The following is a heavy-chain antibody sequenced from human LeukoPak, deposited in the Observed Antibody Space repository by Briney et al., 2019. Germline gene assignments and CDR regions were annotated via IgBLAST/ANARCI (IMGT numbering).Heavy chain of an antibody. CDR3: ARHLYNWNDRAFDY. CDR2: ISAYNGNT. CDR1: GYTLTSFD. D-gene: IGHD1-1*01. Sequence: APVEGSCKGSGYTLTSFDINLGGQAPGQGLEWVGWISAYNGNTNYAQKLQGRVTMTTDTSTSTAYMELRSLRSDDTAVYYCARHLYNWNDRAFDYWGQGTLVTVSS. V-gene: IGHV1-18*01. J-gene: IGHJ4*02.